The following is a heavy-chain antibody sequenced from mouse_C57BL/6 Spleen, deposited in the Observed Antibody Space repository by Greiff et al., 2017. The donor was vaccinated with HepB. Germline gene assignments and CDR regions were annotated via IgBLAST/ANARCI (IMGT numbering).Heavy chain of an antibody. V-gene: IGHV1-69*01. Sequence: QVQLQQPGAELVMPGASVKLSCKASGYTFTSYWMHWVKQRPGQGLEWIGEIDPSDSYTNYNQKFKGKSTLTVDKSSSTAYMQLSSLTSEDSAVYFCARGGLLRGGDYWGQGTSVTVSS. CDR3: ARGGLLRGGDY. CDR1: GYTFTSYW. CDR2: IDPSDSYT. J-gene: IGHJ4*01. D-gene: IGHD1-1*01.